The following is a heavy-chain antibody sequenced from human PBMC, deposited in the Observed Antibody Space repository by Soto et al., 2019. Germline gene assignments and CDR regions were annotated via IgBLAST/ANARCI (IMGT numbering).Heavy chain of an antibody. V-gene: IGHV3-23*01. CDR1: GFTLSNFG. J-gene: IGHJ4*02. D-gene: IGHD4-17*01. Sequence: EGQVLESGGGLVQPGGSLRLTCVASGFTLSNFGMSWVHQAPGKGLEWVSFVSGNGGSTYYIDSVKGRFTISRDSSTNTARLQMNSLRAEDTAVYYCATSNYGERDWGQGALVTVSS. CDR3: ATSNYGERD. CDR2: VSGNGGST.